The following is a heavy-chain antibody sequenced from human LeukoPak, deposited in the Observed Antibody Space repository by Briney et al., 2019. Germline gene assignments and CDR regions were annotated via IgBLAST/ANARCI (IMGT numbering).Heavy chain of an antibody. D-gene: IGHD3-3*01. CDR1: VYTFTSYG. J-gene: IGHJ4*02. Sequence: GASVKVSCKASVYTFTSYGISWVQQAPGQGLEWMGWISAYNGNTNYAQKLQGRVTMTTDTSTSTVYMELRSLRSDDWAVYYCARVPTISGVDMYYFDYWGEGNQVTVSS. CDR3: ARVPTISGVDMYYFDY. V-gene: IGHV1-18*01. CDR2: ISAYNGNT.